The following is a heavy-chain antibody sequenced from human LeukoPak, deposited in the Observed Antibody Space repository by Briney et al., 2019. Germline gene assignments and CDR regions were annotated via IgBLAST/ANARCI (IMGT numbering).Heavy chain of an antibody. J-gene: IGHJ5*02. Sequence: SETLSLTCGVYGGSLSGYYWSWIRQPPGKGLEWMGDMNHSGSTNYNQSLKSRVTISVDTSKNQYSLKLSSVSAEDTAVYYCARDVLVGATTNISGVFDPWGQG. D-gene: IGHD1-26*01. CDR2: MNHSGST. CDR3: ARDVLVGATTNISGVFDP. V-gene: IGHV4-34*01. CDR1: GGSLSGYY.